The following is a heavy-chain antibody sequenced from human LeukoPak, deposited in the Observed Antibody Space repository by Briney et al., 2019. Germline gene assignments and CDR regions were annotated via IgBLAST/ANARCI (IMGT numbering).Heavy chain of an antibody. D-gene: IGHD6-6*01. CDR2: IYYTGIT. Sequence: SETLSLTCTVSGASITSSNYYWLWLRQPPGKGLEWIGSIYYTGITYYNLSLKSRVTISVDTSKNQFSLKLSSVTAADTAVYYCARALAARFDYWGQGTLVTVSS. V-gene: IGHV4-39*07. CDR1: GASITSSNYY. CDR3: ARALAARFDY. J-gene: IGHJ4*02.